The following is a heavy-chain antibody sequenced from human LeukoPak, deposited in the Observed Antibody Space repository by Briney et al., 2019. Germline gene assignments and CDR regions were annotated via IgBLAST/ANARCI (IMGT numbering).Heavy chain of an antibody. V-gene: IGHV4-59*01. Sequence: SETLSLTCTVSGVSISSYFWSWIRQPPGKGLEWIGYVYYNGITNYNPSLKSRVSISLDTSKNQFSLKLNSVTAADTAVYYCASQSGGTTFHWGQGTLVTVSS. CDR2: VYYNGIT. D-gene: IGHD1-1*01. CDR1: GVSISSYF. J-gene: IGHJ4*02. CDR3: ASQSGGTTFH.